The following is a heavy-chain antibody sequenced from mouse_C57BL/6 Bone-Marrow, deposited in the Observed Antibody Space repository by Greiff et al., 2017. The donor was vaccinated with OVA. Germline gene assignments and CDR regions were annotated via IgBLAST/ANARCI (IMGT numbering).Heavy chain of an antibody. J-gene: IGHJ3*01. D-gene: IGHD2-2*01. V-gene: IGHV14-3*01. CDR3: ARWLRRTVPFAY. Sequence: DVKLVESVAELVRPGASVKLSCTASGFNIKNTYMHWVKQRPEQGLEWIGRIDPANGNTKYAPKFQGKATITADTSSNTAYLQLSSLTSEDTAIYYCARWLRRTVPFAYWGQGTLVTVSA. CDR1: GFNIKNTY. CDR2: IDPANGNT.